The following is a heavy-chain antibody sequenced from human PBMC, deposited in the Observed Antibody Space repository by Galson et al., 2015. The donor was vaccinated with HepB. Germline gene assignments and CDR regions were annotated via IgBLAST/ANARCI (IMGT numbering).Heavy chain of an antibody. CDR1: GFSVDSRA. D-gene: IGHD6-19*01. J-gene: IGHJ4*02. CDR3: AKDHPSSGWPAFDY. Sequence: SLRLSCAVSGFSVDSRAMSWVRQAPGKSLEWLSSISNNAGKTYYADSVRGRFTISRDESTNSVFLQMDSLRADDMAVYYCAKDHPSSGWPAFDYWSQGALVIVSS. V-gene: IGHV3-23*01. CDR2: ISNNAGKT.